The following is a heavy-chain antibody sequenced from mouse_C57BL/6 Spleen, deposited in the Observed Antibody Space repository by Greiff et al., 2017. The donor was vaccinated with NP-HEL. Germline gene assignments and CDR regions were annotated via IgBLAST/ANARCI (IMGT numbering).Heavy chain of an antibody. Sequence: VQLVESGPGLVAPSQSLSITCTVSGFSLTSYGVHWVRQPPGKGLEWLVVIWSDGSTTYNSALKSRLSISKDNSKSQVFLKMNSLQTDDTAMYYCARHNYYGSSYRWYFDVWGTGTTVTVSS. D-gene: IGHD1-1*01. CDR2: IWSDGST. CDR3: ARHNYYGSSYRWYFDV. J-gene: IGHJ1*03. V-gene: IGHV2-6-1*01. CDR1: GFSLTSYG.